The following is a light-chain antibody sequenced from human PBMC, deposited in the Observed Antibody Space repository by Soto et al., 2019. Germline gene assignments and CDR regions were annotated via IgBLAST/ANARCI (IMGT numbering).Light chain of an antibody. V-gene: IGLV2-14*01. CDR2: EIS. CDR3: SSYTSINKV. CDR1: RSDVGGYKY. J-gene: IGLJ2*01. Sequence: QSALTQPASVSGSPGQSITISCTGVRSDVGGYKYVSWYQQHPGKAPKVLIYEISKRPTGVSDRFSGSKTGKTASLTISGLKAEDEADYYCSSYTSINKVFGGGTKLTVL.